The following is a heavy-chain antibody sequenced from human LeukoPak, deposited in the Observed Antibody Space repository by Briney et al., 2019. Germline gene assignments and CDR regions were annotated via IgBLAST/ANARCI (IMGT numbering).Heavy chain of an antibody. J-gene: IGHJ4*02. CDR3: ARDLVYYGSGNRQD. CDR1: GYTFTGYY. D-gene: IGHD3-10*01. V-gene: IGHV1-2*06. Sequence: GASVKVSCKASGYTFTGYYMHWVRQAPGQGLEWMGRINPNSGGTNYAQKFQGRVTMTRDTSISTASMELSRLRSDDTAVYYCARDLVYYGSGNRQDWGQGTLVTVSS. CDR2: INPNSGGT.